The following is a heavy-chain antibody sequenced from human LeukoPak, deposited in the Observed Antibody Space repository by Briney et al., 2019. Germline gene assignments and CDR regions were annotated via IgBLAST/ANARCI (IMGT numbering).Heavy chain of an antibody. CDR2: LSNDEENK. CDR3: AKDPSSGWYRWGMDV. D-gene: IGHD3-22*01. J-gene: IGHJ6*02. V-gene: IGHV3-30*18. Sequence: GGSLRLSCATSGFTFSSHGMHWVRQAPGKGLEWVALLSNDEENKYYVDPVKGRFTISRDNSKNTLYLQMDSLRPEDTAVYYCAKDPSSGWYRWGMDVWGQGTTVTVSS. CDR1: GFTFSSHG.